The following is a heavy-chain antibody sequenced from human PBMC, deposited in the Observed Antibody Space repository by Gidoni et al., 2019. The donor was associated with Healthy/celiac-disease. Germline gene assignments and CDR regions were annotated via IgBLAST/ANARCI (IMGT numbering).Heavy chain of an antibody. CDR3: ARDPMGYCSGGSCYSDYYYYYGMDV. CDR1: GYTFTSYG. Sequence: QVQLVQSGAEVKKPGASVKVSCKASGYTFTSYGISWVRQAPGQGLEWMGWISAYNGNTNYAQKLQSRVTMTTDTSTSTAYMELRSLRSDDTAVYYCARDPMGYCSGGSCYSDYYYYYGMDVWGQGTTVTVSS. CDR2: ISAYNGNT. D-gene: IGHD2-15*01. V-gene: IGHV1-18*01. J-gene: IGHJ6*02.